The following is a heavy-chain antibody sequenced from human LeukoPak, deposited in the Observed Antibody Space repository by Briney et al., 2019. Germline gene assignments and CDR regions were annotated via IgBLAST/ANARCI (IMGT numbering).Heavy chain of an antibody. CDR3: ARSRCSGGSCYSWSDFDY. Sequence: ASVKVSCKASGYTFTSYGISWVRQAPGQGLEWMGWINPNSGGTNYAQKFQGRVTMTRDTSISTAYMELSRLRSDDTAVYYCARSRCSGGSCYSWSDFDYWGQGTLVTVSS. CDR1: GYTFTSYG. D-gene: IGHD2-15*01. V-gene: IGHV1-2*02. CDR2: INPNSGGT. J-gene: IGHJ4*02.